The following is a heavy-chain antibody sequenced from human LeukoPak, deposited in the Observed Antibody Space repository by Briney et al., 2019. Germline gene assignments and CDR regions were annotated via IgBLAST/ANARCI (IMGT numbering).Heavy chain of an antibody. CDR2: IIPIFGTA. CDR3: ARKDIVATITPFDY. Sequence: SVKVSCTASGGTFSSYAISWVRQAPGQGLEWMGGIIPIFGTANYAQKFQGRVTITADESTSTAYMELSSLRSEDTAVYYCARKDIVATITPFDYWGQGTLVTVSS. CDR1: GGTFSSYA. D-gene: IGHD5-12*01. J-gene: IGHJ4*02. V-gene: IGHV1-69*13.